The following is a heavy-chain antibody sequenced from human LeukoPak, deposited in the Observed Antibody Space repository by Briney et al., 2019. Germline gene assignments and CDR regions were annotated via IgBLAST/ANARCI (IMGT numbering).Heavy chain of an antibody. CDR2: ISWNSGSI. V-gene: IGHV3-9*01. D-gene: IGHD6-19*01. CDR1: VFTFDDYA. CDR3: AKAPKWLGEFDY. J-gene: IGHJ4*02. Sequence: GRSLRLSCAASVFTFDDYAMHWVRQAPGKGLEWVSGISWNSGSIGYADSVKGRFTISRDNAKNSLYLQMNSLRAEDTALYYCAKAPKWLGEFDYWGQGTLVTVSS.